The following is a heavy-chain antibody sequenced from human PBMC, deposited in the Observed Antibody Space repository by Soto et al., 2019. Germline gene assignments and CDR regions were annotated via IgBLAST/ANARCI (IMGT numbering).Heavy chain of an antibody. V-gene: IGHV3-73*01. Sequence: GGSLRLSCAASGFTFSDSAMHWVRQASGKGLEWVGRIRNKGNNYATAYTASVKGRFTISRDDSKNTVYLQMNSLKIDDTAVYYCTSRRDWTAVDPLDYWGLGTLVT. CDR2: IRNKGNNYAT. J-gene: IGHJ4*02. CDR1: GFTFSDSA. D-gene: IGHD5-18*01. CDR3: TSRRDWTAVDPLDY.